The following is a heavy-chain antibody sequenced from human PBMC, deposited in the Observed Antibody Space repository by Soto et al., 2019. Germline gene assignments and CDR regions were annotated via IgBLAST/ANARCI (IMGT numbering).Heavy chain of an antibody. V-gene: IGHV3-72*01. Sequence: GGSLRLSCVASDFIFGDYYIDWVRQAPGKGLEWVGRSRNKAQSYTTEYAASVKGRFTFSRDDSKNSLYLQMNSLRTDDTAVYYCARGAPPFDDWGQGTLVTVSS. J-gene: IGHJ4*02. CDR2: SRNKAQSYTT. CDR1: DFIFGDYY. CDR3: ARGAPPFDD.